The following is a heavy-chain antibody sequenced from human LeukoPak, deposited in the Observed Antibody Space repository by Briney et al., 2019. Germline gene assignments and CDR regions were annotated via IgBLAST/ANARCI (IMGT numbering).Heavy chain of an antibody. D-gene: IGHD6-13*01. V-gene: IGHV3-30*02. CDR1: GFTFSSYG. Sequence: GGSLRLSCAASGFTFSSYGMHWVRQAPGKGLEWVTFIRYDGSNKYYADSVKGRFTISRDNSKNTLYLQMNSLRAEDTAVYYCARGITKGIAAAGLDYWGQGTLVTVSS. J-gene: IGHJ4*02. CDR3: ARGITKGIAAAGLDY. CDR2: IRYDGSNK.